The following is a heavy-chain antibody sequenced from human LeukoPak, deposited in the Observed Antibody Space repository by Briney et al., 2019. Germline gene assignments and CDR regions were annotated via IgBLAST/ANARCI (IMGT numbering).Heavy chain of an antibody. Sequence: PSETLSLTCTVSGGSISSSLYYWGWIRQPPGKGLEWIGSIFYSGITYYNPSLKSRVTISVDRSKNQFSLKLSSVTAADTAVYYCAREGSYDSSGYLSFDYWGQGTLVTVSS. CDR1: GGSISSSLYY. CDR2: IFYSGIT. V-gene: IGHV4-39*07. D-gene: IGHD3-22*01. CDR3: AREGSYDSSGYLSFDY. J-gene: IGHJ4*02.